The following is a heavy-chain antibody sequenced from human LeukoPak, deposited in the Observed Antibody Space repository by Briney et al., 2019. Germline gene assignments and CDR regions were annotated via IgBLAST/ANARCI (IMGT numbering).Heavy chain of an antibody. CDR2: ISGSGGST. CDR3: AKDDTTDSSGYYMDY. CDR1: GLTFSSYA. Sequence: GGSLRLSCAASGLTFSSYAMSWVRQAPGKGLEWVSAISGSGGSTYYADSVKGRFTISRDNSKNTLYLQMNSLRAEDTAVYYCAKDDTTDSSGYYMDYWGQGTLVTVSS. D-gene: IGHD3-22*01. V-gene: IGHV3-23*01. J-gene: IGHJ4*02.